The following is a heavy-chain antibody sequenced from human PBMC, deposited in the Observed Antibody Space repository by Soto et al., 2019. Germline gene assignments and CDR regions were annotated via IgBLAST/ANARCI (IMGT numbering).Heavy chain of an antibody. CDR3: ARSPWYHLLWSGISAFDL. CDR1: GGSISSYY. CDR2: IYYSGST. V-gene: IGHV4-59*08. J-gene: IGHJ3*01. D-gene: IGHD2-2*01. Sequence: TLSRTCTVSGGSISSYYWSWIRQPPGKGLEWIGDIYYSGSTNYNPSLKSRVTISVDTSKNQFSLKLSSVTAADTAVYYCARSPWYHLLWSGISAFDLWGQGTLVTVSS.